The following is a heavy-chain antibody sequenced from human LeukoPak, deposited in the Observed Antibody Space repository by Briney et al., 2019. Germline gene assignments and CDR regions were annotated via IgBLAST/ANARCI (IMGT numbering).Heavy chain of an antibody. J-gene: IGHJ6*04. CDR2: IIPIFGTA. D-gene: IGHD3-3*01. Sequence: ASVKVSCKASGGTFSSYAISWVRQAPRQGLEWMGGIIPIFGTANYAQKFQGRVTITADESTSTAYMELSSLRSEDTAVYYCARGYYDFWSGYCMDVWGKGTTVTVSS. CDR3: ARGYYDFWSGYCMDV. V-gene: IGHV1-69*13. CDR1: GGTFSSYA.